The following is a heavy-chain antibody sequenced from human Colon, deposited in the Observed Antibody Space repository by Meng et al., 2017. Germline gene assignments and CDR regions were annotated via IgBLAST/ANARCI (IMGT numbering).Heavy chain of an antibody. CDR3: ARERVATTAVDF. CDR1: GVTFNNCA. V-gene: IGHV1-69*01. Sequence: QGQLVQTGAGVRRPGSSVKLSCKASGVTFNNCAFNWVRQAPGQGLEWMGEIIPIFGKTNYAQKFQGRVTITADGSTNTSFMELSSLISEDSAVYYCARERVATTAVDFWGLGTLVTVSS. CDR2: IIPIFGKT. J-gene: IGHJ4*02. D-gene: IGHD1-1*01.